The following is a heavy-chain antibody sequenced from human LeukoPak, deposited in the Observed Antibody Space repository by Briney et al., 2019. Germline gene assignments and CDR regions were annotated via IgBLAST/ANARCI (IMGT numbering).Heavy chain of an antibody. Sequence: SVKVSCKASGFTLTSSAMQWVRQARGQRLKWIGWIVVGSGNTNYAQKFQERVTITRDMSTSTAYMELSSLRSEDTAVYYCAGTVTVMAFDIWGQGTMVTVSS. D-gene: IGHD4-17*01. CDR2: IVVGSGNT. CDR3: AGTVTVMAFDI. CDR1: GFTLTSSA. V-gene: IGHV1-58*02. J-gene: IGHJ3*02.